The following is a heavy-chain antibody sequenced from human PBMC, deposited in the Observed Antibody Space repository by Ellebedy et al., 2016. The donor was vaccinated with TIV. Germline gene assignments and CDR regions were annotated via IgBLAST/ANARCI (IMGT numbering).Heavy chain of an antibody. J-gene: IGHJ4*02. CDR1: GGSFSGYY. CDR2: INHSGST. D-gene: IGHD5-24*01. CDR3: ARGSRRWLQPKRSYYFDY. Sequence: SETLSLTXAVYGGSFSGYYWSWIRQPPGKGLEWIGEINHSGSTNYNPSLKSRVTISVDTSKNQFSLKLSSVTAADTAVYYCARGSRRWLQPKRSYYFDYWGQGTLVTVSS. V-gene: IGHV4-34*01.